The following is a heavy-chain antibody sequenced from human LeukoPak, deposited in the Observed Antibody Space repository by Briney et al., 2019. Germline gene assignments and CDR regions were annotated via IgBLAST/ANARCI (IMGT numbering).Heavy chain of an antibody. V-gene: IGHV3-30-3*01. CDR3: ASLSTTGY. Sequence: GGSLRLSCAASGFTFSSYAMHWVRQAPGKGLEWVAVISYDGSNKYYADSVKGRFTISRDDSKNTLYLQMNSLRAEDTAVYYCASLSTTGYWGQGTPVTVSS. CDR1: GFTFSSYA. J-gene: IGHJ4*02. CDR2: ISYDGSNK. D-gene: IGHD1-1*01.